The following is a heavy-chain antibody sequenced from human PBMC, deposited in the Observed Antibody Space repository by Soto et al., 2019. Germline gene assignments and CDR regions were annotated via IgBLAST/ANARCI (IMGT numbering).Heavy chain of an antibody. J-gene: IGHJ6*02. CDR2: IYHSGST. CDR1: GGSISSGGYS. D-gene: IGHD3-9*01. CDR3: ARGYYDILTGYPSGGMDV. V-gene: IGHV4-30-2*01. Sequence: QLQLQESGSGLVKPSQTLSLTCAVSGGSISSGGYSWSWIRQPPGKGLEWIGYIYHSGSTYYNPSLKSRVTISVDRSKNQFSLKLSSVTAADTAVYYCARGYYDILTGYPSGGMDVWGQGTTVTVSS.